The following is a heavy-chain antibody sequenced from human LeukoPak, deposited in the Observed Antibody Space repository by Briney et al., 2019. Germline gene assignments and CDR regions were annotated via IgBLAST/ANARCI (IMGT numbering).Heavy chain of an antibody. CDR3: ARGRGPLDY. CDR1: GGSIRSYY. J-gene: IGHJ4*02. Sequence: SETLSLTCTVSGGSIRSYYWSWIRQPPGKGLEWIGYIYYSGSTNYNPSLKSRVTISVDTSKNQFSLKLSSVTAADTAVYYCARGRGPLDYWGQGTLVTVSS. D-gene: IGHD2-15*01. V-gene: IGHV4-59*01. CDR2: IYYSGST.